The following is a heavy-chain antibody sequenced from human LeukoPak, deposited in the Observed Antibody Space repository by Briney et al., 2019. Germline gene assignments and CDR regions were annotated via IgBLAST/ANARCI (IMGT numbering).Heavy chain of an antibody. V-gene: IGHV1-69*04. D-gene: IGHD6-19*01. Sequence: SVKPSCKASERTFSSYAISWVRQAPGHRLECMGRIIPILGIANYAQKFQGRVTITADKSTSTAYMELSSLRSEDMAVYYCAREEIAVAASYYFDYWGQGTLVTVSS. CDR3: AREEIAVAASYYFDY. J-gene: IGHJ4*02. CDR1: ERTFSSYA. CDR2: IIPILGIA.